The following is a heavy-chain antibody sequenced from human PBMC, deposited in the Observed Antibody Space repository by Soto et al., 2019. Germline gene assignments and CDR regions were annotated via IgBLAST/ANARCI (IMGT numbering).Heavy chain of an antibody. V-gene: IGHV3-30-3*01. CDR1: GFTFSSYA. D-gene: IGHD3-10*01. CDR2: ISYDGSNK. Sequence: GGSLRLSCAASGFTFSSYAMHWVRQAPGKGLEWVAVISYDGSNKYYADSVKGRFTISRDNSKNTLYLQMNSLRAEDTAVYYCARTVLPPTMVRGVDYYYYGMDVWGQGTTVTVSS. J-gene: IGHJ6*02. CDR3: ARTVLPPTMVRGVDYYYYGMDV.